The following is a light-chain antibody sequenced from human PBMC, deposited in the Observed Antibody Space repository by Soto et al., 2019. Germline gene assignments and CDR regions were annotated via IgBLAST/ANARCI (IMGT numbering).Light chain of an antibody. CDR2: DVT. CDR1: SSDVGGYTS. J-gene: IGLJ3*02. CDR3: SSFTSSILV. Sequence: QSALTQPASVSGSPGQTITISCTGPSSDVGGYTSVSWYQQHPGKAPKRLIYDVTYRPSGVSTRFSVSKSGNTASLTISGLQAEDEADYYCSSFTSSILVFGGGTKLTVL. V-gene: IGLV2-14*01.